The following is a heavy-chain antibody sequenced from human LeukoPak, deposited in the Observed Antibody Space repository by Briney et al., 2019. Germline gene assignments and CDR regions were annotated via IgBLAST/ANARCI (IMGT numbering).Heavy chain of an antibody. Sequence: GGSLRLSCAASGFTFSDYYMSWIRQAPGKGLEWVSTITSGSSYTNYGDSVKGRSTISRDNAKDSLYLQMNSLRADDTAVYYCASGRGRRMDVWGQGTTVTVSS. V-gene: IGHV3-11*03. CDR3: ASGRGRRMDV. D-gene: IGHD1-1*01. CDR1: GFTFSDYY. J-gene: IGHJ6*02. CDR2: ITSGSSYT.